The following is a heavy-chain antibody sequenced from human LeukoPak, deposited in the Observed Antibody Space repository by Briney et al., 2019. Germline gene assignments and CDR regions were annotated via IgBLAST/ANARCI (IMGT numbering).Heavy chain of an antibody. CDR3: ARWRWQQSEFDL. CDR2: IYYSGST. D-gene: IGHD5-24*01. V-gene: IGHV4-59*01. Sequence: PSETLSLTCTVSGGSISSYYWSWIRQPPGKGLEWIGYIYYSGSTNYNPSLKSRVTISVDTSKNQFSLKLSSVTAADTAVYYCARWRWQQSEFDLWGQGTLVTVSS. CDR1: GGSISSYY. J-gene: IGHJ4*02.